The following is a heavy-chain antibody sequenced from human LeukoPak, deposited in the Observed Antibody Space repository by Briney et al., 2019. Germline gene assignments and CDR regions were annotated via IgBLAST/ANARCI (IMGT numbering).Heavy chain of an antibody. CDR3: ARDLADIVVDPPAMPYYFDY. Sequence: SVKVSCKASGGTFSSYAISWVRQAPGQGLEWMGGIIPIFGTANYAQKFQGRVTITADESTSTAYMGLSSLRSEDTAVYYCARDLADIVVDPPAMPYYFDYWGQGTVVTVSS. CDR1: GGTFSSYA. J-gene: IGHJ4*02. CDR2: IIPIFGTA. D-gene: IGHD2-2*01. V-gene: IGHV1-69*13.